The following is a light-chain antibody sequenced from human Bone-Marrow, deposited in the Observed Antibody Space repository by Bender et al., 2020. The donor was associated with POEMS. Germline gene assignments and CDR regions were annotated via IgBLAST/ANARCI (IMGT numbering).Light chain of an antibody. CDR3: QSWGSNTAV. CDR2: QDD. Sequence: SYELTQPPSVSVSPGQTATITCSGEKLGEEYACWYQQKPGQSPVVVIYQDDKRPFGIPERFSGSTSGNTASLTISGTQTMDEADYYCQSWGSNTAVFGGGTKLTVL. J-gene: IGLJ2*01. V-gene: IGLV3-1*01. CDR1: KLGEEY.